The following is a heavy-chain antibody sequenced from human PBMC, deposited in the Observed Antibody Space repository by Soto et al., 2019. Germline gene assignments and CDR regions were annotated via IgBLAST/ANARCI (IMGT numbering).Heavy chain of an antibody. D-gene: IGHD3-22*01. V-gene: IGHV3-30-3*01. J-gene: IGHJ4*02. CDR1: GFTFSSYA. CDR2: ISYDGSNK. CDR3: ARELSRGSGYPVGSFDY. Sequence: QVQLVESGGGVVQPGRSLRLSCAASGFTFSSYAMHWVRQAPGKGLEWVAVISYDGSNKYYADSVKGRFTISRDNSKNPLYLQMNSLGAEDTAVYYCARELSRGSGYPVGSFDYWGQGTLVTVSS.